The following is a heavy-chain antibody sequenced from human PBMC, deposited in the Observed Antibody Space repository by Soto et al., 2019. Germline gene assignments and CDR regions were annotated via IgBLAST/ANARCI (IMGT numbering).Heavy chain of an antibody. V-gene: IGHV3-23*01. J-gene: IGHJ4*02. D-gene: IGHD3-10*01. CDR3: AKVPRPTMVRGVIISLYYFDY. CDR1: GFTFSSYS. CDR2: ISGSGGST. Sequence: LRLSCAASGFTFSSYSMSWVRQAPGKGLEWVSAISGSGGSTYYADSVKGRFTISRDNSKNTLYLQMNSLRAEDTAVYYCAKVPRPTMVRGVIISLYYFDYWGQGTLVTVSS.